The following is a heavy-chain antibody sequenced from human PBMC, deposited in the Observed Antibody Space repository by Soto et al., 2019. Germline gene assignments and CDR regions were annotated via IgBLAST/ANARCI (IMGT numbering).Heavy chain of an antibody. CDR3: ARERLFHGYSYGYLGSWFDP. Sequence: ASVKVSCKASGYTFTSYYMHWVRQAPGQGLEWMGIINPSGGSTSYAQKFQGRVTMTRDTSTSTVYMELSSLRSEDTAVYYCARERLFHGYSYGYLGSWFDPWGQGTLVTVSS. D-gene: IGHD5-18*01. J-gene: IGHJ5*02. CDR2: INPSGGST. CDR1: GYTFTSYY. V-gene: IGHV1-46*01.